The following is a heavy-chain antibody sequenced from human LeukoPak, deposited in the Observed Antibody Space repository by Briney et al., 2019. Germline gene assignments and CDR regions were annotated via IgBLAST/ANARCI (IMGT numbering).Heavy chain of an antibody. CDR3: AKVKWKLIGYFDY. CDR1: GFTFTTYW. CDR2: INSDGSIT. Sequence: PGGSLRLSCAASGFTFTTYWMHWVRQAPGKGLVWVSHINSDGSITSYADSVKGRFTNSRDDSKNTLFLQMNSLRAEDTAVYFCAKVKWKLIGYFDYWGQGTLVTVSS. V-gene: IGHV3-74*01. J-gene: IGHJ4*02. D-gene: IGHD1-20*01.